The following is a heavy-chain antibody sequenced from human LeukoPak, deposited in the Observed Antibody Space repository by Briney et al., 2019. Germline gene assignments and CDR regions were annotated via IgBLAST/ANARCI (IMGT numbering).Heavy chain of an antibody. V-gene: IGHV4-61*01. CDR1: GGSISSGSYY. Sequence: PSETLSLTCTVSGGSISSGSYYWSWIRQPPGKGLEWIGYIYYSGSTNYNPSLKSRVTISVDTSKNQFSLKLSSVTAADTAVYYCARWIYYYDSSGYFRYYFDYWGQGTLVTVSS. J-gene: IGHJ4*02. CDR3: ARWIYYYDSSGYFRYYFDY. D-gene: IGHD3-22*01. CDR2: IYYSGST.